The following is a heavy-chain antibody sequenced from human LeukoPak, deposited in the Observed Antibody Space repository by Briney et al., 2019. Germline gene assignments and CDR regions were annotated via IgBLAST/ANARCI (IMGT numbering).Heavy chain of an antibody. CDR3: ARVGAWVLQRVFDY. J-gene: IGHJ4*02. D-gene: IGHD1-1*01. Sequence: MKQDGAEKHYAESVEGRFIISRDNAKNSLYLEMDSLKVEDTAVYYCARVGAWVLQRVFDYWGQGTLVGVSS. V-gene: IGHV3-7*01. CDR2: MKQDGAEK.